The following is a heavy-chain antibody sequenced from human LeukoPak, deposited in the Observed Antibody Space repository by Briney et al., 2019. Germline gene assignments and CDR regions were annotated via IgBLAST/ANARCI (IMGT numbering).Heavy chain of an antibody. CDR2: IYPGDSYT. Sequence: GESLRISCKGSGYSFTSYWISWVRQMPGKGLEWMGRIYPGDSYTNYSPSFQGHVTISADKSISTAYLQWSSLKASDTARYYCAMKDYYGGHYFTLWGEGTQVTVSS. V-gene: IGHV5-10-1*01. CDR1: GYSFTSYW. CDR3: AMKDYYGGHYFTL. J-gene: IGHJ4*02. D-gene: IGHD4-23*01.